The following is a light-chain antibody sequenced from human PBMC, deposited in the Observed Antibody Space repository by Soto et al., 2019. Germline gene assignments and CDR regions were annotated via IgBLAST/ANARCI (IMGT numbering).Light chain of an antibody. Sequence: EIVMTQSPATLSVSPGERATLSCRASQSVSSNLAWYQQKPGQAPRLLIYGASTRDTGIPARFSGSGSGTEFNLIISSLQSEDVAVYYCQQDNNWPPLTFGGGTKVAIK. CDR3: QQDNNWPPLT. CDR2: GAS. V-gene: IGKV3-15*01. CDR1: QSVSSN. J-gene: IGKJ4*01.